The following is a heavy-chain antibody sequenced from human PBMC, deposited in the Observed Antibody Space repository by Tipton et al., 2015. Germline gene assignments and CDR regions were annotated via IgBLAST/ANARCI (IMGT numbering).Heavy chain of an antibody. Sequence: TLSLTCTVSGGSIRSYYWSWIRQPPGKGLEWIGYISYTDTTHYNPSLKSRVTISLDSSKNQFSLTLNSVTAADTAVYYCARHKDSGTYPLDYWGQGTLVTVSS. J-gene: IGHJ4*02. CDR3: ARHKDSGTYPLDY. V-gene: IGHV4-59*01. CDR2: ISYTDTT. CDR1: GGSIRSYY. D-gene: IGHD3-10*01.